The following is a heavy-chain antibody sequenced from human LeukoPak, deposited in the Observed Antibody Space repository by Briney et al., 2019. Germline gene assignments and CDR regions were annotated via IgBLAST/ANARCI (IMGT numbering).Heavy chain of an antibody. CDR1: GFTLSSGVVG. J-gene: IGHJ4*02. CDR3: THTVDYGGNPNDY. D-gene: IGHD4-23*01. V-gene: IGHV2-5*01. Sequence: SGPTLVNPTQTLTLTCSFSGFTLSSGVVGVGWVRQPPGKALEWLALIYWNDDKRYSPSLKNRLTITKDTSENQVVLTLTNMEPVDTATYYCTHTVDYGGNPNDYWGQGTLVTVSS. CDR2: IYWNDDK.